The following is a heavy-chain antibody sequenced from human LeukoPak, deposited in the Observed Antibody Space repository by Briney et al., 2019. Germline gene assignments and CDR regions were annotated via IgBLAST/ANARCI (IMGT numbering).Heavy chain of an antibody. CDR1: GYTLTGYY. CDR3: ARDSYTYRYEPKGFDP. CDR2: INPSSGGT. J-gene: IGHJ5*02. D-gene: IGHD3-16*02. V-gene: IGHV1-2*02. Sequence: ASVKVSCKASGYTLTGYYMHWVRQAPGQGLEWMGWINPSSGGTNYAQKFQGRVTMTRDTSISTAYMELSRLRSDDTAVYYCARDSYTYRYEPKGFDPWGQGTLVTVSS.